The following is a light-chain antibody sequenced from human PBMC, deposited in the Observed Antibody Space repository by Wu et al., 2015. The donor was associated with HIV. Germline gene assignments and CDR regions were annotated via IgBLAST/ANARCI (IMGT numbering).Light chain of an antibody. J-gene: IGKJ1*01. Sequence: EIVLTQSPGTLSLSPGERATLSCRASQSVSSSYLAWYQQKPGQAPRLLIYGASSRATGIPDRFSGSGSGTDFTLTIDSLDPEDFAVYYCQQRSTWPWTFGQGTKVEIK. V-gene: IGKV3D-20*02. CDR1: QSVSSSY. CDR3: QQRSTWPWT. CDR2: GAS.